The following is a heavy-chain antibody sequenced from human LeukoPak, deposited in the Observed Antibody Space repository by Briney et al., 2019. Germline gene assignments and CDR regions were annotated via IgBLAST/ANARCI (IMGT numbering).Heavy chain of an antibody. D-gene: IGHD5-24*01. J-gene: IGHJ5*02. CDR2: IYNSANT. CDR1: GASISNDDYC. Sequence: SETLPLTCTVSGASISNDDYCWAWVRQPPGKGLEWIGTIYNSANTYYNPPLKSRVTLSLDASKNQISLTLSSVTAADTAVYYCARDHIDGFNPNNWFAPWGQGTLVTVSS. V-gene: IGHV4-39*07. CDR3: ARDHIDGFNPNNWFAP.